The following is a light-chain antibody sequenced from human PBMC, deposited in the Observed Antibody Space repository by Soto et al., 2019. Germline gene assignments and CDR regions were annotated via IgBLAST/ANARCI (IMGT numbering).Light chain of an antibody. CDR2: DNN. CDR3: ATWDISLSAVV. V-gene: IGLV1-51*01. J-gene: IGLJ2*01. CDR1: SSNIGNNY. Sequence: QSVLTQPPSVSAAPGQKVTISCSGSSSNIGNNYVSWYQHLPGTAPKLLIYDNNKRPSGIPDRFSGSKSGTSATLGITGLQTGDEADYYCATWDISLSAVVFGGGTKLTVL.